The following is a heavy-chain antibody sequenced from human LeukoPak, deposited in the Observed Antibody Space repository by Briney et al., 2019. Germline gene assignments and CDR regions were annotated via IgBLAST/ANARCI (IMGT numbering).Heavy chain of an antibody. Sequence: AGGSLRLSCAASGFTFSSYWMHWVRQAPGKGLVWVSRINSDGSSTSYADSVKGRFTISRDNAKNTLYLQMNSLRAEDTAVYYRARDSGSGSYYDYWGQGTLVTVSS. CDR2: INSDGSST. J-gene: IGHJ4*02. CDR1: GFTFSSYW. V-gene: IGHV3-74*01. CDR3: ARDSGSGSYYDY. D-gene: IGHD3-10*01.